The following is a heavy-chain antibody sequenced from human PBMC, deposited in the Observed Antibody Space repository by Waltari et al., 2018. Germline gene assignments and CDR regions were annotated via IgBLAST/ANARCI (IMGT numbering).Heavy chain of an antibody. V-gene: IGHV4-30-4*08. CDR2: NYYSGST. J-gene: IGHJ1*01. CDR3: ARDSVSCSGGSCYQFFQP. CDR1: GGSATSRDSY. D-gene: IGHD2-15*01. Sequence: QVQLQESGPGLVKPSQTLSLTCTVAGGSATSRDSYWTWTRQPPGKGLEWIGYNYYSGSTYYTPSLKSRVTISIDTSKNQFSLELNSVTAADTAVYYCARDSVSCSGGSCYQFFQPWGQGTLVTVSS.